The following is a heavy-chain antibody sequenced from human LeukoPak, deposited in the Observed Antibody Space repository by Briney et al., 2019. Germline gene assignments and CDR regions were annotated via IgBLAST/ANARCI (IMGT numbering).Heavy chain of an antibody. V-gene: IGHV3-9*01. CDR1: GFTFDDYA. J-gene: IGHJ4*02. CDR2: ISWNSGSI. Sequence: GGSLRLSCAASGFTFDDYAMHWVRQAPGKGLEWVSGISWNSGSIGYADSVKGRSTISRDNAKNSLYLQMNSLRAEDTALYYCAKGYYYDSSGYEPVDYWGQGTLVTVSS. D-gene: IGHD3-22*01. CDR3: AKGYYYDSSGYEPVDY.